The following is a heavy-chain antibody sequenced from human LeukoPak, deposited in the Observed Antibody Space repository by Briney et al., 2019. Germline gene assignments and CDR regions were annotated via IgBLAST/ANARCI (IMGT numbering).Heavy chain of an antibody. CDR3: ARGSSSTSPIDY. CDR1: GFTFSSYG. CDR2: IWYDGSNK. J-gene: IGHJ4*02. Sequence: GGSLRLSCAASGFTFSSYGMHWVRQAPGKGLEWVAVIWYDGSNKYYADSVKGRFTISRDNSKNTLYLQMNSLRAEDTAVYYCARGSSSTSPIDYRGQGTLVTVSS. V-gene: IGHV3-33*01. D-gene: IGHD2-2*01.